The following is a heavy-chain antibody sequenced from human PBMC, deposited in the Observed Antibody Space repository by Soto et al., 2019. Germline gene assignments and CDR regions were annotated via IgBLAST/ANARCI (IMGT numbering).Heavy chain of an antibody. Sequence: TGGSLRLSCAASGFTFRSYSMNWVRQAPGKGLEWVSSISSSSSYIYYADSVKGRFTISRDNAKNSLYLQMNSLRAEDTAVYYCAREKGYSYGQLYYYYHGMDVWGQGTTVTVSS. CDR1: GFTFRSYS. CDR2: ISSSSSYI. D-gene: IGHD5-18*01. J-gene: IGHJ6*02. CDR3: AREKGYSYGQLYYYYHGMDV. V-gene: IGHV3-21*01.